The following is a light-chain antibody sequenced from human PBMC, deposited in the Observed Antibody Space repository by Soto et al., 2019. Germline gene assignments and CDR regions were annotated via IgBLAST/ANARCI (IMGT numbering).Light chain of an antibody. Sequence: EIVLTQSPGTLSLSPGERATLSCRASQSISSTYLAWYQQKPGQAPRLLIHGASSRATGIPDRFSGSGSETDFTLTISRLEPEDFAVYYCQQYGDSPSWTLGQGTKVEIK. CDR3: QQYGDSPSWT. V-gene: IGKV3-20*01. J-gene: IGKJ1*01. CDR2: GAS. CDR1: QSISSTY.